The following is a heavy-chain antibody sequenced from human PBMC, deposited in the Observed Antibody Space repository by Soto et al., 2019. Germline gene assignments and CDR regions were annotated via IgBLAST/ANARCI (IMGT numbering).Heavy chain of an antibody. J-gene: IGHJ4*02. CDR3: ARDRGDMVVVPAASAGYYFDY. CDR2: IWYDGSNK. D-gene: IGHD2-2*01. CDR1: GFTFSSYG. V-gene: IGHV3-33*01. Sequence: QVQLVESGGGVVQPGRSLRLSCAASGFTFSSYGMHWVRQAPGKGLEWVAVIWYDGSNKYYADSVKGRFTISRDNSKNTLYRQMNSLRAEDTAVYYCARDRGDMVVVPAASAGYYFDYWGQGTLVTVSS.